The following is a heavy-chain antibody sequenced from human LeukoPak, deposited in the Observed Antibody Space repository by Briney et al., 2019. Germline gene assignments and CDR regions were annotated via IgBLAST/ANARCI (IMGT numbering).Heavy chain of an antibody. CDR1: EFTFSSCA. CDR3: ARDRFMSARPPDLFDY. CDR2: ISYDGNNE. Sequence: GGSLRLSCAASEFTFSSCAMHWVRQAPGKGLEWVAVISYDGNNEYYADSVKGRFTISRDNSKNTLYLQMNSLRVEDTAMYYCARDRFMSARPPDLFDYWGQGTLVTVSS. D-gene: IGHD6-6*01. V-gene: IGHV3-30*04. J-gene: IGHJ4*02.